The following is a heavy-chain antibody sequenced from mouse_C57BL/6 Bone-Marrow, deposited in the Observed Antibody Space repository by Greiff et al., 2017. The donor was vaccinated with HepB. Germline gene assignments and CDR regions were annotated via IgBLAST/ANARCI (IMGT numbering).Heavy chain of an antibody. J-gene: IGHJ3*01. D-gene: IGHD3-3*01. CDR2: GLGLEWIG. Sequence: VQLQQSGPELARPWASVKISCPAFYTFFRRVHLAIRDTNYWMQWVKQRPGLGLEWIGAISPGNGDTSYNQKFKGKATLTADKSSGTAYMQLSSLTSEDDAVYYCAWGLERAWFDYWGQETLVTVSA. V-gene: IGHV1-87*01. CDR1: YTFFRRVH. CDR3: SEDDAVYYCAWGLERAWFDY.